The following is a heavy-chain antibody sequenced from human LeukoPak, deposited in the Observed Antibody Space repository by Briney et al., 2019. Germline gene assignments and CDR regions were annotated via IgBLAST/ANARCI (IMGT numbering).Heavy chain of an antibody. Sequence: PGGCLRLSCAASGFTVSRNYMSWVRQAPGKGLEWVSVSYSGGDTYYPDSVKGRFTVSRDNPKNTVYLQMNSLRAEDTAVYFCARSPVLDRNDWSFADWGQGTLVSVSS. CDR1: GFTVSRNY. CDR2: SYSGGDT. D-gene: IGHD1-1*01. V-gene: IGHV3-53*01. J-gene: IGHJ4*02. CDR3: ARSPVLDRNDWSFAD.